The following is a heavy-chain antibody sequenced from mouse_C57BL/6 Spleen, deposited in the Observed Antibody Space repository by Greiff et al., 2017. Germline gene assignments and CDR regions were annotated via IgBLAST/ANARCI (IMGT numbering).Heavy chain of an antibody. CDR3: AREGYAMDY. V-gene: IGHV3-6*01. Sequence: EVQVEESGPGLVKPSPSLSLTCSVTGYSITSGYYCNWIRQFPGNKLEWMGYISYDGSNTYNPSLKNRNSITRDTSKNQFFLKLNSVTTEDTATYYCAREGYAMDYWGQGTSVTVSS. CDR1: GYSITSGYY. CDR2: ISYDGSN. J-gene: IGHJ4*01.